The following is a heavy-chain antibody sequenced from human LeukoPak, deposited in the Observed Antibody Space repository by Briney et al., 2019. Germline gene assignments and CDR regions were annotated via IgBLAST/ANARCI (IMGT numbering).Heavy chain of an antibody. CDR2: IKQDGSEK. D-gene: IGHD3-10*01. J-gene: IGHJ6*03. CDR3: ASAYYGSGLYYYYYYYMDV. Sequence: GGSLRLSCAASGFTFSSYAMQWVRQAPGKGLEWVANIKQDGSEKYYVDSVKGRFTISRDNAKNSLYLQMNSLRAEDTAVYYCASAYYGSGLYYYYYYYMDVWGKGTTVTVSS. V-gene: IGHV3-7*01. CDR1: GFTFSSYA.